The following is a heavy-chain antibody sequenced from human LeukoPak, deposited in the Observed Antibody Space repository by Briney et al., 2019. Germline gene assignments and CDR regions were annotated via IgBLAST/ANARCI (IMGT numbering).Heavy chain of an antibody. CDR2: INHSGST. V-gene: IGHV4-34*01. D-gene: IGHD3-16*02. Sequence: SETLSLTCNVSGGSISGYYWSWIRQPPGKGLEWIGEINHSGSTNYNPSLKSRVTISVDTSKNQFSLKLSSVTAADTAVYYCARRYYDYIWGSYRPTYFDYWGQGTLVTVSS. CDR3: ARRYYDYIWGSYRPTYFDY. CDR1: GGSISGYY. J-gene: IGHJ4*02.